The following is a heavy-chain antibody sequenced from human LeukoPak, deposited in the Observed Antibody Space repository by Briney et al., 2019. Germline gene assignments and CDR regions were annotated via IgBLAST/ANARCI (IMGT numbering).Heavy chain of an antibody. CDR1: GFTFTDYY. Sequence: ASMKVSCKASGFTFTDYYVRWVRQAPGQGLEWMGWINSNNGDTNYAQKFQGRVTMTRDTSISTAYMELRRLRSDDTAVYYCARDLYTFDYWGQGALVTVSS. V-gene: IGHV1-2*02. D-gene: IGHD4-11*01. CDR2: INSNNGDT. J-gene: IGHJ4*02. CDR3: ARDLYTFDY.